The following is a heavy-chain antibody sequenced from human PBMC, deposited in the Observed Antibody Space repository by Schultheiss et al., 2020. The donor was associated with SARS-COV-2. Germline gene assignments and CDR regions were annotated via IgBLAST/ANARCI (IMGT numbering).Heavy chain of an antibody. V-gene: IGHV1-69*13. CDR3: AKGAGYSYVTPLDS. CDR1: GGTFSSYA. Sequence: SVKVSCKASGGTFSSYAISWVRQAPGQGLEWMGGIIPIFGTANYAQKFQGRVTITADESTSTAYMELSSLRSEDTAVYYCAKGAGYSYVTPLDSWGQGTLVTVSS. D-gene: IGHD5-18*01. CDR2: IIPIFGTA. J-gene: IGHJ4*02.